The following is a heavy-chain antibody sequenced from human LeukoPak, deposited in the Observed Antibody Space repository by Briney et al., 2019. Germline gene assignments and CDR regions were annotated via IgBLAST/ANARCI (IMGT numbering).Heavy chain of an antibody. CDR3: AAMTMAATTN. V-gene: IGHV4-39*07. J-gene: IGHJ4*02. CDR2: VYYSGNT. D-gene: IGHD6-25*01. Sequence: SETLSLTCTVSGGSITSSSYYWGWIRQPPGKGLEWIGSVYYSGNTYYNSSLKSRVTISVDTSKNQFSLKLSSVTAADTAVYYCAAMTMAATTNWGQGTLVTVSS. CDR1: GGSITSSSYY.